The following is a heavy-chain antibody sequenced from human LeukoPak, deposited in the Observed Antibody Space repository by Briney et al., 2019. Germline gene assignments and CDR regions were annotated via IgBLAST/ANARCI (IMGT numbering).Heavy chain of an antibody. Sequence: ASVKVSCKASGYTFTSYDINWVRQATGQGLEWMGWMNPNSGNTGYAQKFQGRVTMTRNTSISTDYMELSSLRSEDTAVYYCARGGPSEYYDSSAHSYYMDVWGKGTTVTVSS. CDR1: GYTFTSYD. V-gene: IGHV1-8*01. J-gene: IGHJ6*03. D-gene: IGHD3-22*01. CDR3: ARGGPSEYYDSSAHSYYMDV. CDR2: MNPNSGNT.